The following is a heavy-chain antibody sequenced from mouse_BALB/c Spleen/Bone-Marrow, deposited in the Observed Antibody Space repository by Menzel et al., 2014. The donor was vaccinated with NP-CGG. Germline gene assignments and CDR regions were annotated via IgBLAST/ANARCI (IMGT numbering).Heavy chain of an antibody. CDR1: GFNIKDTY. Sequence: EVKLVESGAELVKPGASVKLSCTASGFNIKDTYMHWVKQRPEQGLEWIGRIDPANGNTKYDPKFQGKATITADTSSNTAYLQLSSLTAEDTAVYYCARXXYXVYFDYWGQGTTLTVSS. V-gene: IGHV14-3*02. CDR2: IDPANGNT. J-gene: IGHJ2*01. CDR3: ARXXYXVYFDY.